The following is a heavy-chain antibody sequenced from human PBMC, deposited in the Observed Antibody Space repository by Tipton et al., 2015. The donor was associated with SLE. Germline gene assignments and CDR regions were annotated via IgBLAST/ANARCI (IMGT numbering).Heavy chain of an antibody. J-gene: IGHJ4*02. CDR2: IHYTGST. CDR1: GGSISKDY. D-gene: IGHD3-22*01. Sequence: TLSLTCTVSGGSISKDYWGWIRQPPGKGLEWIGYIHYTGSTIYNPSLKSRVIISIETPKSQFSLKLSSVTAEDSAVYYCARGSSGYYYGWGQGTLVTVSS. V-gene: IGHV4-59*01. CDR3: ARGSSGYYYG.